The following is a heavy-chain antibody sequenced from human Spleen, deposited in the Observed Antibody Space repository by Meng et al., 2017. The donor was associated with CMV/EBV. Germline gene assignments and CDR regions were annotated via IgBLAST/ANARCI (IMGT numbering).Heavy chain of an antibody. CDR1: GFTFSSYS. CDR2: ISYDGDKK. D-gene: IGHD3-22*01. V-gene: IGHV3-30*03. Sequence: LSLTCAASGFTFSSYSMNWVRQAPGKGLEWVAVISYDGDKKFYTDSVKGRFTISRDNSKNTLILQMNSLRTEDTAVYYCARVYYDSTNYYFSFGYWGQGTLVTVSS. CDR3: ARVYYDSTNYYFSFGY. J-gene: IGHJ4*02.